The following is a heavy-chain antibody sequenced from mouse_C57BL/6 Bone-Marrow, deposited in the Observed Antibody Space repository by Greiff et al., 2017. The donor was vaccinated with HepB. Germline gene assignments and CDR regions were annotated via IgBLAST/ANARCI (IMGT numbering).Heavy chain of an antibody. CDR2: IDPSDSYT. J-gene: IGHJ1*03. D-gene: IGHD2-3*01. CDR3: AINDGSYWYFDV. V-gene: IGHV1-69*01. CDR1: GYTFTSYW. Sequence: QVQLQQPVAELVMPGASVKLSCKASGYTFTSYWMHWVKQRPEQGLEWIGEIDPSDSYTNYNQKFKGKSTLTVDKSSSTAYMQLSSLTSEDSAVYYCAINDGSYWYFDVWGTGTTVTVSS.